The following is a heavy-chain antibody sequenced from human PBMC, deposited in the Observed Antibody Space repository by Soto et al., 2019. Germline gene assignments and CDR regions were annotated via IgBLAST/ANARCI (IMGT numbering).Heavy chain of an antibody. CDR3: ARGGRSDTHVIFPTDY. CDR2: LKEDGSDE. J-gene: IGHJ4*02. CDR1: GFTFGSYW. Sequence: EVQLVESGGGLVQPGGSLRLSCAASGFTFGSYWMSWVRHAPGRGLEWVANLKEDGSDEYYLDSVKGRFTISRDNAKNSLYLQMNSLRDEDTAVYHCARGGRSDTHVIFPTDYWGQGTLVTVSS. D-gene: IGHD1-26*01. V-gene: IGHV3-7*04.